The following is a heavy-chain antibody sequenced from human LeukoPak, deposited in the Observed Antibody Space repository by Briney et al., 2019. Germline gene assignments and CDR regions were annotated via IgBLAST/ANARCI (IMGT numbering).Heavy chain of an antibody. CDR3: ARARGDILTGYYYGY. J-gene: IGHJ4*02. V-gene: IGHV4-34*01. CDR2: INHSGST. Sequence: PSETLSLTCAVYGGSFSGYYWSWIRQPPGKGLEWIGEINHSGSTNYNPSLKSRVTISVDTSKNQFSLKLSSVTAADTAVYYYARARGDILTGYYYGYWGQGTLVTVSS. D-gene: IGHD3-9*01. CDR1: GGSFSGYY.